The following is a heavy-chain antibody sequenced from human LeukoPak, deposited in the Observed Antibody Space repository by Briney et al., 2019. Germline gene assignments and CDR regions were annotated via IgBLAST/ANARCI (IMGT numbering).Heavy chain of an antibody. V-gene: IGHV6-1*01. CDR2: TRYRSTWNT. CDR1: GDSVSSKSVS. CDR3: VRDFNWAFDY. J-gene: IGHJ4*02. D-gene: IGHD7-27*01. Sequence: SQTLSLTCAISGDSVSSKSVSWNWVRQSPSRGLEYLGRTRYRSTWNTFYSLSVQGRITINADTSRNQVSLRLNSVTPEDTALSYCVRDFNWAFDYWGQGTLVTVSS.